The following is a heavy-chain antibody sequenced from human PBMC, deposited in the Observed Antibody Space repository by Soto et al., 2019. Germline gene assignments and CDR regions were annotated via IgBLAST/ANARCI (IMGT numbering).Heavy chain of an antibody. D-gene: IGHD3-10*01. V-gene: IGHV1-18*01. J-gene: IGHJ4*02. CDR3: ASGPLSGAGSYT. CDR2: ISASNGNT. Sequence: QVQLVQSGTEMRKPGASVKVSCKASGYIFTAYGINWVRQAPGQGLEWMGWISASNGNTNYAQKFQGRFPMNTDTPTTTAHMELRSLRSDDTAVYYCASGPLSGAGSYTWGQGTLVTVSS. CDR1: GYIFTAYG.